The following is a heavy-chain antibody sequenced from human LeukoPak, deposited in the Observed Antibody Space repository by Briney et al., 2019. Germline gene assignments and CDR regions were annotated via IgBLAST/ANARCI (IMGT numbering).Heavy chain of an antibody. CDR1: GYTFTGYY. CDR2: INPNSGGT. D-gene: IGHD2-15*01. J-gene: IGHJ3*02. Sequence: GASVKVSCKASGYTFTGYYMHWVRQAPGQGLEWMGWINPNSGGTNYAQKFQGRVTMTRNTSISTAYMELSSLRSEDTAVYYCARRRIDDAFEMWGQGTMVTVSS. V-gene: IGHV1-2*02. CDR3: ARRRIDDAFEM.